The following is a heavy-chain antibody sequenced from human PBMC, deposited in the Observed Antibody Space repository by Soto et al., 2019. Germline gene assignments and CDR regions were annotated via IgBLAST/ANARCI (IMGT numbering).Heavy chain of an antibody. CDR2: ISYDGSNK. Sequence: QVQLVESGGGVVQPGRSLRLSCAASGFTFSSYGMHWVRQAPGKGLEWVAVISYDGSNKYYADSVKGRFTISRDNSKNTMYLQMISLRAEGTAVYYCANDLMGAYCSGGRCYPGGYWGQGTLVTVSS. D-gene: IGHD2-15*01. J-gene: IGHJ4*02. CDR3: ANDLMGAYCSGGRCYPGGY. V-gene: IGHV3-30*18. CDR1: GFTFSSYG.